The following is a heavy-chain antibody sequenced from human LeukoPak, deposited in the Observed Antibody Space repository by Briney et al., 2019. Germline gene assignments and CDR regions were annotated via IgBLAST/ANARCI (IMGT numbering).Heavy chain of an antibody. CDR2: INHSGST. Sequence: SETLSLTCAVYGGSFSGYYWSWIRQPPGKGLEWIGEINHSGSTNYNPSLKSRVTKSVDASKNQFSLKLSSVTAADTAVYYCARGPSGINFDYWGQGTLVTVSS. CDR3: ARGPSGINFDY. D-gene: IGHD1-14*01. V-gene: IGHV4-34*01. CDR1: GGSFSGYY. J-gene: IGHJ4*02.